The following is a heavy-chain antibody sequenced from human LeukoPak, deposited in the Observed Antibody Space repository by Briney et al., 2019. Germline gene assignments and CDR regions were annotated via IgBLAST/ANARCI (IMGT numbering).Heavy chain of an antibody. CDR2: ISNDGSVT. D-gene: IGHD1-26*01. CDR1: GFTYTDYW. CDR3: VVEAANY. V-gene: IGHV3-7*01. J-gene: IGHJ4*02. Sequence: GGSLGLSCAASGFTYTDYWMTWIRQSPEKGLEWAAHISNDGSVTYYGESVKGRFTISRDNAKNSVYLQMNNLRVEDTAVYYCVVEAANYWGQGTVVTVSS.